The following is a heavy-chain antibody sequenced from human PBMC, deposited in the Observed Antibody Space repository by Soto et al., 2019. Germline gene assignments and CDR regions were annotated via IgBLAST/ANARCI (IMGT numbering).Heavy chain of an antibody. V-gene: IGHV4-30-2*01. Sequence: PSETLSLTCAVSGGSISSGGYSWSWIRQPPGKGLEWIGYIYHSGSTYYNPSLKSRVTISVDRSKNQFSLKLSSVTAADTAVYYCARSPTYYYDSSGYYYRVNWFDPWGQGTLVTVSS. CDR2: IYHSGST. D-gene: IGHD3-22*01. CDR1: GGSISSGGYS. J-gene: IGHJ5*02. CDR3: ARSPTYYYDSSGYYYRVNWFDP.